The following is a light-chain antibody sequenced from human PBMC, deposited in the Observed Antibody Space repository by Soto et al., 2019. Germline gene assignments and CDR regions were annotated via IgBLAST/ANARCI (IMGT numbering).Light chain of an antibody. V-gene: IGKV3-15*01. Sequence: EIVMTQSPGTLSLSPGERATLSCRASQSVSTNLAWYQQIPGQAPRLLIYGASTRATGIPARFSGSRSGTEFTLAISSLQSEDFAVYYCQHYNDWPQTFGLGTKVEIK. J-gene: IGKJ1*01. CDR3: QHYNDWPQT. CDR1: QSVSTN. CDR2: GAS.